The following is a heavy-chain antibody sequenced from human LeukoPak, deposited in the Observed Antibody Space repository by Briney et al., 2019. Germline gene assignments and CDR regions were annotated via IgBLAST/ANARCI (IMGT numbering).Heavy chain of an antibody. V-gene: IGHV1-69*06. CDR3: ARVAAAGVTLDY. Sequence: SVKVSCKASGGTFSSYAISWVRQATGQGLEWMGGIIPIFGTANYAQKFQGRVTITADKSTSTAYMELSSLRSEDTAVYYCARVAAAGVTLDYWGQGTLVTVSS. CDR1: GGTFSSYA. J-gene: IGHJ4*02. D-gene: IGHD6-13*01. CDR2: IIPIFGTA.